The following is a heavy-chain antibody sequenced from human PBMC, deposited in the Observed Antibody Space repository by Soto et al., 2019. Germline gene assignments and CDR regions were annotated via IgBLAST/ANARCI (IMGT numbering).Heavy chain of an antibody. CDR2: ISGSGGST. Sequence: PGGSLRLSCAASGFTFSSYAMSWVRQAPGKGLEWVSAISGSGGSTYYADSVKGRFTISRDNSKNTLYLQMNSLRSEDTAVYYCARGKRAAVAGRIFDYWGQGTLVTVSS. CDR1: GFTFSSYA. V-gene: IGHV3-23*01. CDR3: ARGKRAAVAGRIFDY. D-gene: IGHD6-19*01. J-gene: IGHJ4*02.